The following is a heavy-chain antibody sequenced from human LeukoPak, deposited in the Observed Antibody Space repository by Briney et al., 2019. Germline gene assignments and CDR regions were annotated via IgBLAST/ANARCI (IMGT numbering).Heavy chain of an antibody. CDR3: ARHDLPGRSPFDY. CDR1: GYTFTNYY. V-gene: IGHV1-46*01. J-gene: IGHJ4*02. D-gene: IGHD2-15*01. Sequence: GASVTVSCKTSGYTFTNYYIHWVRQAPGQGLEWMGIINPGDGTTSYAQKFQGRVTMTRDTSTSTVYMELSSLRSDDTDTAVYYCARHDLPGRSPFDYWGQGTLVTVSS. CDR2: INPGDGTT.